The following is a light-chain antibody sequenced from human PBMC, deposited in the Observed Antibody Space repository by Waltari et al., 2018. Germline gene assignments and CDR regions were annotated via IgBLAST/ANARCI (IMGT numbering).Light chain of an antibody. CDR1: QDISSY. J-gene: IGKJ1*01. V-gene: IGKV1-33*01. Sequence: DIQMTQSPSSLSTSVVDRVTITCQASQDISSYLNWYQQKPGQAPKLLIYYASNLETGVPSRFSGSGSGTDFTFTISSLQPEDIATYYCQQYDNLPWTFGQGTKVEIK. CDR2: YAS. CDR3: QQYDNLPWT.